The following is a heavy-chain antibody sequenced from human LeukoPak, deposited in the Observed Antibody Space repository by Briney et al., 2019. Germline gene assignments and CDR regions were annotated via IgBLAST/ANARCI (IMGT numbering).Heavy chain of an antibody. D-gene: IGHD2-2*03. CDR3: ARGVGYCSSTSCYGNNWFDP. V-gene: IGHV1-3*01. CDR1: GYTFTSYA. Sequence: ASVKVSCKASGYTFTSYAMHWVRQAPGPRREWMGWINAGNGNTKYSQKFQGRVTITRDTSASTAYMELSSLRSEDTAVYYCARGVGYCSSTSCYGNNWFDPWGQGTLVTVSS. J-gene: IGHJ5*02. CDR2: INAGNGNT.